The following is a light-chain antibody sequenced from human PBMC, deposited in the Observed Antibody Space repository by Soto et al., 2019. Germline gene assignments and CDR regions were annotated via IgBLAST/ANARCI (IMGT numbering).Light chain of an antibody. V-gene: IGLV2-14*01. CDR3: SSYTSRSTLDYV. Sequence: QSALTQPASVSGSPGQSITISCTGTSNDVGGYNYVSWYQQHPGKAPKLMIYEVSNRPSGVSNRFSGSKSGNTASLTISVLQAEDEAEYYCSSYTSRSTLDYVFGSGTKLTVL. CDR2: EVS. J-gene: IGLJ1*01. CDR1: SNDVGGYNY.